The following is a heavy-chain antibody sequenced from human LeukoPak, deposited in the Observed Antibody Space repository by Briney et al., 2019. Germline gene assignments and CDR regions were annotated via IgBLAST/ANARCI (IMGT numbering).Heavy chain of an antibody. J-gene: IGHJ6*02. Sequence: GSLRLPCTASGFTFSNYALHWIRQAPGKGLEYVSAISNNGGSTYYTSSVKGRFTVSRDNSKNTLHLQMGRLRPEDMAVYYCARVSRAQGGMDVWGQGTTVTVSS. CDR3: ARVSRAQGGMDV. CDR1: GFTFSNYA. V-gene: IGHV3-64*01. D-gene: IGHD3-16*01. CDR2: ISNNGGST.